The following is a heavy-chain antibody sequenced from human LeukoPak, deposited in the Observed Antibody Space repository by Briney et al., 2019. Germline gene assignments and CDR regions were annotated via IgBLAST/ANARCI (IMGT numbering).Heavy chain of an antibody. CDR1: GFTFSSYW. CDR3: AATYYYGGGSGGGFDY. J-gene: IGHJ4*02. D-gene: IGHD3-10*01. V-gene: IGHV3-7*01. Sequence: GGSLRLSCAASGFTFSSYWMSWVRQAPGKGLEWVANIKQDGSEKYYVDSVKGRFTISRDNAKNSLYLQMNSLRAEDTAVYYCAATYYYGGGSGGGFDYWGQGTLVTVSS. CDR2: IKQDGSEK.